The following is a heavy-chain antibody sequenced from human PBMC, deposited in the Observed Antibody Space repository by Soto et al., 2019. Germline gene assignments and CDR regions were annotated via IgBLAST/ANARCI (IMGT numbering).Heavy chain of an antibody. D-gene: IGHD3-3*01. J-gene: IGHJ3*02. CDR2: IYTSGST. CDR3: ARVRPGGILEWPPRPSDSFDI. Sequence: VQLQESGPGLVKPSETLSLTCTVSGGSISSYYWSWIRQPAGKGLEWIGRIYTSGSTNYNPSLKSRVTMSVDTSKNQFSLKLSSVTAADTAVYYCARVRPGGILEWPPRPSDSFDIWGQGTMVTVSS. CDR1: GGSISSYY. V-gene: IGHV4-4*07.